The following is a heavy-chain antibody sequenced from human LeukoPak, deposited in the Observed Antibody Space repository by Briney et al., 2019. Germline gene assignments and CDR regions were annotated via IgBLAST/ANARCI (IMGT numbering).Heavy chain of an antibody. Sequence: GGSLRLSCAASGFAVSSYYMSWVRQAPGKGLEWVSVIYSGGTIYYADSVKGRFTISRDNSKNTLYLQMNSLRPEDTAVYYCAKVIRGGYGMDVWGQGTTVTVSS. V-gene: IGHV3-53*01. J-gene: IGHJ6*02. CDR3: AKVIRGGYGMDV. CDR1: GFAVSSYY. D-gene: IGHD3-10*01. CDR2: IYSGGTI.